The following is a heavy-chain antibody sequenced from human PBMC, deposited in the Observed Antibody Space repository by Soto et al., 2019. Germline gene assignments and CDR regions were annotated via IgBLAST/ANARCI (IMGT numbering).Heavy chain of an antibody. J-gene: IGHJ4*02. V-gene: IGHV3-23*01. D-gene: IGHD2-2*02. Sequence: PGGSLRLSCAAFGFDNKYAMTSVRQAPGKGLQWVSSITSNGDSTYYADSVKGRFTTSRDNSKNTLYLQMNSLRADDTAVFYCAKDSPSYTTSSFYFDSWGQGTLVTVSS. CDR3: AKDSPSYTTSSFYFDS. CDR1: GFDNKYA. CDR2: ITSNGDST.